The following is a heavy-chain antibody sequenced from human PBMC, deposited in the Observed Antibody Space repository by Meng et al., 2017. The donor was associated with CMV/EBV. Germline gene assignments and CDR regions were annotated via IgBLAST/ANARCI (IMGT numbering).Heavy chain of an antibody. CDR3: AREGTYSGSSRAAFDI. CDR1: GGTFSSYA. D-gene: IGHD1-26*01. CDR2: IIPILGIA. Sequence: SVKVSCRASGGTFSSYAISWVRQAPGQGLEWMGGIIPILGIANYAQKFQGRVTITADKSTSTAYMELSSLRSEDTAVYYCAREGTYSGSSRAAFDIWGQGTMVTVSS. J-gene: IGHJ3*02. V-gene: IGHV1-69*10.